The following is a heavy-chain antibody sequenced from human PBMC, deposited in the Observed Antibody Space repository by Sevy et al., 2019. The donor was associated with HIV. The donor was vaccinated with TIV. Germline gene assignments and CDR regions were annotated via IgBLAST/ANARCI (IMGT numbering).Heavy chain of an antibody. CDR1: GYTLTKLS. CDR2: FDPEDGET. Sequence: ASVKVSCKVSGYTLTKLSMHWVRQAPGKGLEWMGSFDPEDGETLYAQKLQGTVIMTEDTSTDTAYMEVNSLRSEDTAVYYCATTRDYYENSGCPFDYWGQGTLVTVSS. CDR3: ATTRDYYENSGCPFDY. V-gene: IGHV1-24*01. D-gene: IGHD3-22*01. J-gene: IGHJ4*02.